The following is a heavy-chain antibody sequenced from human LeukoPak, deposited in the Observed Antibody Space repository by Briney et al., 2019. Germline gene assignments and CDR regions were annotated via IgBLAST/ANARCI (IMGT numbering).Heavy chain of an antibody. D-gene: IGHD1-26*01. Sequence: GGSLRPSCAASGFTFSTYAMSWVRQAPGKGLEWVSAISSSGGSTYYADSVKGRFTISRDTSKNTLYLQMNSLRAEDTAVYYCARGATYAYYQDYWGQGTLVTVSS. V-gene: IGHV3-23*01. CDR3: ARGATYAYYQDY. CDR2: ISSSGGST. J-gene: IGHJ4*02. CDR1: GFTFSTYA.